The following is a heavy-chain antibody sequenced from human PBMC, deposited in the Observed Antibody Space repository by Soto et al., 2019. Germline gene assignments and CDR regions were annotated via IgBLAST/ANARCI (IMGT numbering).Heavy chain of an antibody. CDR1: GGSISSYY. J-gene: IGHJ6*02. D-gene: IGHD6-19*01. V-gene: IGHV4-59*08. CDR2: IYYSGST. CDR3: ARLPGYSSGWDYYYYGMDV. Sequence: SELSLTCTVSGGSISSYYWSWIRQPPGKGLEWIGYIYYSGSTNYNPSLKSRVTISVDTSKNQFSLKLSSVTAADTAVYYCARLPGYSSGWDYYYYGMDVWGQGTTVTVSS.